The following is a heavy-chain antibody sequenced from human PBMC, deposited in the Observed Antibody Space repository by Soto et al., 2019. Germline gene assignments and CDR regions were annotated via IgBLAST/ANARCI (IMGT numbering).Heavy chain of an antibody. J-gene: IGHJ4*01. CDR1: GFTFSDHY. Sequence: EVQLVESGGGLVQPGGSQRLSCAASGFTFSDHYMDWVRQAPGKGLEWVGRIRNKANSYTTDYAASVKGRFTSSRDDSKDSLYLQRNSLKTEDTAIYYCARDSGKGAYFDYWGHGTLSTVSS. D-gene: IGHD1-26*01. V-gene: IGHV3-72*01. CDR2: IRNKANSYTT. CDR3: ARDSGKGAYFDY.